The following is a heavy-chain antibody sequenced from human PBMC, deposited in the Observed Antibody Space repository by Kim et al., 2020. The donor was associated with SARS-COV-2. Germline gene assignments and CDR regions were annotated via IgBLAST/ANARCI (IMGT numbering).Heavy chain of an antibody. CDR2: ICTDGSNT. D-gene: IGHD3-16*01. Sequence: GGSLRLSCAASGFTFSSYGMHWVRQGPGKGLEWVSVICTDGSNTYYADSVKGRFTISRDNSKNSLYLQMNSLRVEDTAVYYCAKGYGIWGSFRYYFDYWGQGTLVSVSS. J-gene: IGHJ4*02. CDR3: AKGYGIWGSFRYYFDY. V-gene: IGHV3-33*06. CDR1: GFTFSSYG.